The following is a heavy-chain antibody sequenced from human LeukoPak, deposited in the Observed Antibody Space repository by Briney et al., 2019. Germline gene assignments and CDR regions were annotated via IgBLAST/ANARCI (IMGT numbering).Heavy chain of an antibody. V-gene: IGHV3-21*04. CDR2: ISSSSSYI. D-gene: IGHD6-19*01. J-gene: IGHJ4*02. CDR3: AKDGVAAKIMYYFDD. Sequence: GGSLRLSCAASGFTFSSYSMNWVRQAPGKGLEWVSSISSSSSYIYYADSVKGRFTISRDNAKNSLYLQMNSLRAGDTSVYYCAKDGVAAKIMYYFDDWGQGTLVTVSS. CDR1: GFTFSSYS.